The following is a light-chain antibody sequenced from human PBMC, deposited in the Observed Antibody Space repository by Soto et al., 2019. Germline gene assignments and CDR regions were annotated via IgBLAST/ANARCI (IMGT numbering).Light chain of an antibody. CDR2: DAS. J-gene: IGKJ1*01. CDR3: RKYMSYS. CDR1: QSISRW. V-gene: IGKV1-5*01. Sequence: DTQMTQSPSTLSASVGDRLTIPCRASQSISRWLAWYQQKSGKAPKFLIYDASSLESGVPSRFSGRGSVTEFTLTLTTLQPDDFATDYCRKYMSYSFGQGT.